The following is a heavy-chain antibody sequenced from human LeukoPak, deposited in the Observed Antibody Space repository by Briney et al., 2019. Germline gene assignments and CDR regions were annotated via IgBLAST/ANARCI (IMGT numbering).Heavy chain of an antibody. J-gene: IGHJ2*01. CDR3: AKSVDIGATIKRYFDL. CDR2: IYTSGST. Sequence: SETLSLTCTVSGGSISSGSYYWSWIRQPAGKGLEWIGRIYTSGSTNYNPSLKSRVTISVDTSKNQFSLKLSSVTAADTAVYYCAKSVDIGATIKRYFDLWGRGTLVTVSS. V-gene: IGHV4-61*02. CDR1: GGSISSGSYY. D-gene: IGHD5-12*01.